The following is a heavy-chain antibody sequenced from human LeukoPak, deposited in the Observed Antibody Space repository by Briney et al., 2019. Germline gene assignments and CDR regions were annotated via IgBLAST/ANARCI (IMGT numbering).Heavy chain of an antibody. CDR3: ARALAVAGTLPSNNWFDP. D-gene: IGHD6-19*01. J-gene: IGHJ5*02. CDR1: GGSIRSSSYY. Sequence: PSETLSLTCSVSGGSIRSSSYYWGWIRQPPGKGLEWIGSIYYSGSTYYNPSLKSRVTISVDTSKNQFSLKLSSVTAADTAVYYCARALAVAGTLPSNNWFDPWGQGTLVTVSS. V-gene: IGHV4-39*07. CDR2: IYYSGST.